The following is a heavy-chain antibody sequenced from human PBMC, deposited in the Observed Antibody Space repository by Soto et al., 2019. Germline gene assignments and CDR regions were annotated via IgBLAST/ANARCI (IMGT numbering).Heavy chain of an antibody. Sequence: QVQLVESGGGVVQPGRSLRLSCAASGFTFSSYAMHWVRQAPGKGLEWVAIISYDEGNKYYADSVEGRFTISSDNTKNTQYLQMNSLRDEDTAVYYCARGGKGYCSYGVCWPEIRHYGLDVWGQGTTVTVSS. CDR3: ARGGKGYCSYGVCWPEIRHYGLDV. J-gene: IGHJ6*01. D-gene: IGHD2-8*01. V-gene: IGHV3-30*04. CDR2: ISYDEGNK. CDR1: GFTFSSYA.